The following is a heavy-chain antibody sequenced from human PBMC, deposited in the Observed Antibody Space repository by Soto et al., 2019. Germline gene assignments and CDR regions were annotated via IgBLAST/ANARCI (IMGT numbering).Heavy chain of an antibody. V-gene: IGHV4-4*02. D-gene: IGHD3-22*01. Sequence: QVQLQESGPGLVKPSGTLSLTCAVSGGSISRSNWWNWVRQPPGKGLEWIGEIYHSGSTNYNPSLRSRVTISVDKSKTQFSLKLTSVTAADTAVYYCARVTRYYDSSGYPYYFDYWGQGTLVTVSS. J-gene: IGHJ4*02. CDR3: ARVTRYYDSSGYPYYFDY. CDR2: IYHSGST. CDR1: GGSISRSNW.